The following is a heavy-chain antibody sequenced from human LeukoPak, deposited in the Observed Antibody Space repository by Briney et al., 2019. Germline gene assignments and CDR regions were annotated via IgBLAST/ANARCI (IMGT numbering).Heavy chain of an antibody. CDR3: AAALNEYSTSSIRYDY. V-gene: IGHV1-58*02. CDR1: GFTFTSSA. Sequence: SVKVSCKASGFTFTSSAMQWVRQARGQRLEWIGWIVVGSGNTNYAQKFQERVTITRDMSASTAYMELSSLRSEDTAVYYCAAALNEYSTSSIRYDYWGQGTLVTVSS. CDR2: IVVGSGNT. J-gene: IGHJ4*02. D-gene: IGHD6-6*01.